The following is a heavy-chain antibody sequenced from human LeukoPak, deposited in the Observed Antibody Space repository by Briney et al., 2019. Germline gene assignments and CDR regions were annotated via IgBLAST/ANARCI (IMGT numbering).Heavy chain of an antibody. CDR2: INHSGST. CDR1: GGSVSGYY. CDR3: ARRMIVVVPDYFDY. D-gene: IGHD3-22*01. Sequence: SETLSLTCAVYGGSVSGYYWSLIRQPAGKGLEWIGEINHSGSTNYNPSLKSRITISVDTSKNQFPLKLSSVTAADTAVYYCARRMIVVVPDYFDYWGQGTLVTVSS. V-gene: IGHV4-34*01. J-gene: IGHJ4*02.